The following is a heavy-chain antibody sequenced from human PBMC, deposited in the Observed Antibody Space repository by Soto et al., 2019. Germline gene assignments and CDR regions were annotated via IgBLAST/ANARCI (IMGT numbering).Heavy chain of an antibody. CDR3: AKPLWTNYYYGMDV. D-gene: IGHD5-18*01. CDR1: GGTFSSYT. CDR2: LIPILGIA. J-gene: IGHJ6*02. V-gene: IGHV1-69*02. Sequence: QVQLVQSGAEVKKPGSSVKVSCKASGGTFSSYTISWVRQAPGQGLEWMGRLIPILGIANYAQKFQGRVTITADKSTSTAYMELSSLRSEDTAVYYCAKPLWTNYYYGMDVWGQGTTVTVSS.